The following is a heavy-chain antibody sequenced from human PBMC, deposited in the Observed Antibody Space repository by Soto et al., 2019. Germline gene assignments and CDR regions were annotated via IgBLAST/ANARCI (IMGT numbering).Heavy chain of an antibody. CDR3: ARLGGAHYYGMDV. CDR1: GGSISSGGYS. CDR2: IHYSGST. V-gene: IGHV4-30-2*01. D-gene: IGHD3-16*01. J-gene: IGHJ6*02. Sequence: QLQLQESGXGLVKPSQTLSLTCAVSGGSISSGGYSWSWIRQPPGKGLEWIGYIHYSGSTYYNPSLKRRVTISLDRSKNQFSLKLSSVTAADTAVYYCARLGGAHYYGMDVWGQGTTVTVSS.